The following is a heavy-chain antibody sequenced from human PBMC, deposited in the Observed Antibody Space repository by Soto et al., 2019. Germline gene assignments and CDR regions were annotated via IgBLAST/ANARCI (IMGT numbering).Heavy chain of an antibody. Sequence: EASVKVSCKASGYTFTSYGISWVRQAPGQGLEWMGWISAYNGNTNYAQKLQGRVTMTTDTSTSTAYMELRSLRSDDTAVYYCARDLAGGYSSGWEYNWFDPWGQGTLVTVSS. J-gene: IGHJ5*02. CDR1: GYTFTSYG. CDR2: ISAYNGNT. D-gene: IGHD6-19*01. V-gene: IGHV1-18*01. CDR3: ARDLAGGYSSGWEYNWFDP.